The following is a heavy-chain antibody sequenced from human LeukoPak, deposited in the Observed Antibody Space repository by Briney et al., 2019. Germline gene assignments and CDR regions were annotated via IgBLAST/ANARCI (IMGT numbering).Heavy chain of an antibody. V-gene: IGHV4-59*08. CDR2: IDYGGST. Sequence: SETLSLTCTVSGGSISSYYWSWIRQPPGKGLEWIGYIDYGGSTNCNPSLKSRVSISVDTSKNQFSLKLSSVTAADSALYYCARQIRGYFDCWGQGTLVTVSS. CDR1: GGSISSYY. D-gene: IGHD3-10*01. J-gene: IGHJ4*02. CDR3: ARQIRGYFDC.